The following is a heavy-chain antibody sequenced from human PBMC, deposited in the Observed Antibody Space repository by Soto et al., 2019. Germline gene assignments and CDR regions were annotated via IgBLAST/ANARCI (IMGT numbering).Heavy chain of an antibody. CDR1: GFTFSSYG. CDR2: ISYDGSNK. Sequence: QVQLVESGGGVVQPGRSLRLSCAASGFTFSSYGMHWVRQAPGKGLEWVAVISYDGSNKYYEDSVKGRFTISRDNSKNTLYLQMNSLRAEDTAVYYCAKELRAAGYRNWFDPRGQGTLVTVSS. J-gene: IGHJ5*02. V-gene: IGHV3-30*18. CDR3: AKELRAAGYRNWFDP. D-gene: IGHD6-13*01.